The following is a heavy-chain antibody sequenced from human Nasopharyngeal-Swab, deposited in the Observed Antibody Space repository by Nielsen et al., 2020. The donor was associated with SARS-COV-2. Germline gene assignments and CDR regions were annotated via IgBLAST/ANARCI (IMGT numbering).Heavy chain of an antibody. Sequence: WIRQPPGKGLEWVSSISSSSSYIYYADSVKGRFTISRDNAKNSLYVQMNSLRAEDTAVYYCARGCVLTGPSCHYYGMDVWGQGTTVTVSS. CDR3: ARGCVLTGPSCHYYGMDV. D-gene: IGHD3-9*01. V-gene: IGHV3-21*01. CDR2: ISSSSSYI. J-gene: IGHJ6*02.